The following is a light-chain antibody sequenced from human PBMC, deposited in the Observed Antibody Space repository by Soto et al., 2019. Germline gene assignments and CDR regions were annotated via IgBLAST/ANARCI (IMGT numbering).Light chain of an antibody. V-gene: IGKV4-1*01. J-gene: IGKJ1*01. CDR3: HQYYTTLRT. CDR2: WAS. Sequence: DIVMTQSPDSLAVSLGERATINCKSSQSVLYSSNNKNYLAWYQQKPRQPPKLLIYWASTRESGVPDRFSGSGSVTDFTLTISSLQAEDVAVYYCHQYYTTLRTFGQGTKVEIK. CDR1: QSVLYSSNNKNY.